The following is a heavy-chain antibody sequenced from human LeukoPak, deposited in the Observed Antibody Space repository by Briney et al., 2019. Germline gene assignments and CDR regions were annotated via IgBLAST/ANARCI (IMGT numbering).Heavy chain of an antibody. V-gene: IGHV4-39*07. D-gene: IGHD3-10*02. J-gene: IGHJ4*02. CDR1: GDSIRTASYH. CDR2: IYYSGST. CDR3: ARVFSNVRPDY. Sequence: SETLSLTCAVSGDSIRTASYHWDWFRQPPGKGLEWIGSIYYSGSTYYNPSLNSRVTIAVGTSKNQFSLKVNSVTAADTAVYYCARVFSNVRPDYWGQGTLVTVS.